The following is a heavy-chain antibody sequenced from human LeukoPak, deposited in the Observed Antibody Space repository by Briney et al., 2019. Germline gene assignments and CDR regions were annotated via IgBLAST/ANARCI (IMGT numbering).Heavy chain of an antibody. V-gene: IGHV3-15*01. Sequence: GGSLRLSCVLSGLTFSDAWMSWVRQAPGKGLEWVGRIRDDRITDYAAPVQGRFSISGDNSKNTFYLQMNSLRTEDTGMYFCTWMATIFTADYWGQGTLVTVSS. CDR3: TWMATIFTADY. D-gene: IGHD5-12*01. CDR1: GLTFSDAW. J-gene: IGHJ4*02. CDR2: IRDDRIT.